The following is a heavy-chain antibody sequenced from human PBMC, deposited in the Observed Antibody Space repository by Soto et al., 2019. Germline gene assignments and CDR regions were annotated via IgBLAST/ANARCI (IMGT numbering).Heavy chain of an antibody. Sequence: GGSLRLSCAASGFTFSSYAMSWVRQAPGKGLEWVSAISGSGGSTYYADSVKGRFTISRDNSKNTLYLQMNSLRAEDTAVYYCAKDIYFDSLTGYSPLLNAFDIWGQGTMVTVSS. CDR1: GFTFSSYA. CDR3: AKDIYFDSLTGYSPLLNAFDI. V-gene: IGHV3-23*01. D-gene: IGHD3-9*01. J-gene: IGHJ3*02. CDR2: ISGSGGST.